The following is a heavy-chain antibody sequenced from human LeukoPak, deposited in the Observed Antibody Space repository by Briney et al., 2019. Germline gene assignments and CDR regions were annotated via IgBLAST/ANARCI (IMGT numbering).Heavy chain of an antibody. Sequence: QSGGSLRLSCAASGFTVSSNYMSWVRQAPGKGLEWVAGLSGSGGGTNYADSVQGRFTISRDNPKNTLYLQMNSLRAEDTAVYFCAKRGVVIRVFLVGFHKEAYYFDSWGQGALVTVSS. CDR1: GFTVSSNY. CDR2: LSGSGGGT. J-gene: IGHJ4*02. V-gene: IGHV3-23*01. CDR3: AKRGVVIRVFLVGFHKEAYYFDS. D-gene: IGHD3-10*01.